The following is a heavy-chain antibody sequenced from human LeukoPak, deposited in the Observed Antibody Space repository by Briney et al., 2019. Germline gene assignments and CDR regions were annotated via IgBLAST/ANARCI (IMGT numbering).Heavy chain of an antibody. CDR2: IWSDGTNK. V-gene: IGHV3-33*01. J-gene: IGHJ4*02. CDR3: ARGSGSFSGGFDY. CDR1: GFTFSSYG. Sequence: GGSLRLSCAASGFTFSSYGMHWVRQTPGKGLEWVTIIWSDGTNKYYADSVKGRFTISRDNSKDTLYLQMNSLRAEDTAVYYCARGSGSFSGGFDYWGQGTLVTVSS. D-gene: IGHD1-26*01.